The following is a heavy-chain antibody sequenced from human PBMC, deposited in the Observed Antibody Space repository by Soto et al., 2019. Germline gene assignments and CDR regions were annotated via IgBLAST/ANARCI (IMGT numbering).Heavy chain of an antibody. Sequence: GGSLRLSCAASGFTFSSYAMHWVRQAPGKGLEWVAVISYDGSNKYYADSVKGRFTISRDNSKNTLYLQMNSLRAEDTAVYYCARDRKVRGVINPDPRGQGTLVTVSS. CDR3: ARDRKVRGVINPDP. CDR1: GFTFSSYA. CDR2: ISYDGSNK. V-gene: IGHV3-30-3*01. J-gene: IGHJ5*02. D-gene: IGHD3-10*01.